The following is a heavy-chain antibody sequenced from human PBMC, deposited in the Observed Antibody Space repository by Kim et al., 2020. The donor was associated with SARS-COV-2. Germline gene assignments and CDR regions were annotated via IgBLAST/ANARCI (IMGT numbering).Heavy chain of an antibody. D-gene: IGHD5-12*01. Sequence: AHKLQGRVTITTDPATSTAYMGLRSLRSEDTAVYYCARDGYSGYAQDVDYWGQGTLVTVSS. J-gene: IGHJ4*02. CDR3: ARDGYSGYAQDVDY. V-gene: IGHV1-18*01.